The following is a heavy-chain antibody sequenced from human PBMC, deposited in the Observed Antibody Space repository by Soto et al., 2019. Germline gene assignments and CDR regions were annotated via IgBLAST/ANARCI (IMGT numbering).Heavy chain of an antibody. D-gene: IGHD3-16*02. J-gene: IGHJ6*02. CDR2: INPNSGGT. CDR1: GYTFTGYY. CDR3: ARASMITFGGVIVTPYGMDV. Sequence: EASVKVSCKASGYTFTGYYMHWVRQAPGQGLEWMGWINPNSGGTNYAQKFQGWVTMTRDTSISTAYMELSRLRSDDTAVYYCARASMITFGGVIVTPYGMDVWGQGTTVTVSS. V-gene: IGHV1-2*04.